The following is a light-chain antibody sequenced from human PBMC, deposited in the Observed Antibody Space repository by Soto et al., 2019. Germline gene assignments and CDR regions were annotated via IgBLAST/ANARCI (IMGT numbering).Light chain of an antibody. CDR3: QHYGGMWT. CDR2: DAS. J-gene: IGKJ1*01. V-gene: IGKV1-33*01. Sequence: DIQMTQSPSSLSTSVGDRVTITCQATQDIGYFLNWYQQKPGKAPNLLIYDASHLETGVPSRFSGSGSGTDFTFTISSLQPEDIASYCCQHYGGMWTFGQGTKVEMK. CDR1: QDIGYF.